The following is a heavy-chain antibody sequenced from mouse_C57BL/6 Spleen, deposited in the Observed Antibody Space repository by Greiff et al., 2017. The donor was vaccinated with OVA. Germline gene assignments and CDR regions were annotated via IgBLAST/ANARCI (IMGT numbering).Heavy chain of an antibody. CDR3: ARGGDYGYPSY. V-gene: IGHV1-9*01. Sequence: QVQLQQSGAELMKPGASVKLSCKATGYTFTGYWLEWVKQRPGHGLEWIGELLPGSGSTNYNEKFKGKATFTADTSSNTAYMQLSSLTTEDSASYYCARGGDYGYPSYWGQGTLVTVSA. D-gene: IGHD2-2*01. CDR2: LLPGSGST. CDR1: GYTFTGYW. J-gene: IGHJ3*01.